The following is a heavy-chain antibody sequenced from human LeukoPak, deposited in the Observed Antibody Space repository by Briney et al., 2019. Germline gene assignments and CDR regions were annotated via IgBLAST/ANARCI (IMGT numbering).Heavy chain of an antibody. J-gene: IGHJ4*02. CDR2: ILYDGSNE. CDR3: AKDRLAAAGTFDY. V-gene: IGHV3-30*02. D-gene: IGHD6-13*01. Sequence: PGGSLRLSCAASGFTFSNYDMHWVRQAPGKGLEWVTFILYDGSNEYYADSVKGRFTISRDNSKNTLYLQMNSLRAEDTAVYYCAKDRLAAAGTFDYWGQGTLVTVSS. CDR1: GFTFSNYD.